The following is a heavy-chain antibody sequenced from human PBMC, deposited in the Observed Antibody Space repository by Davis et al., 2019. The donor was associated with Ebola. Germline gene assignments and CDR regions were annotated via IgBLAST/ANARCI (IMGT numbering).Heavy chain of an antibody. CDR1: GFTFSRSG. V-gene: IGHV3-23*01. D-gene: IGHD6-19*01. CDR2: ISGSGGIR. J-gene: IGHJ6*02. Sequence: GGSLRLSCAASGFTFSRSGMSWVRQAPGKGLEWVSSISGSGGIRYYADSVKGRFTISRHNSKNTLYLQMNSLRAEDTAVYYCARAPRVAGSYYGMDVWGQGTTVTVSS. CDR3: ARAPRVAGSYYGMDV.